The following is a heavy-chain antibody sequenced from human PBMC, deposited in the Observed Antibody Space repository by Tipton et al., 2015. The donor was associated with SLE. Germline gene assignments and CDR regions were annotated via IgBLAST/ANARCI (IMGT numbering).Heavy chain of an antibody. V-gene: IGHV4-38-2*01. CDR1: GDSISSGSY. D-gene: IGHD6-13*01. Sequence: TLSLTCAVTGDSISSGSYWGWIRQPPGKELEWIGNIDHTETTNYNTSLKSRVTISVDTSKNQFSLKQSSVTAADTAVYHCARERVYGQQLIQGFFSYYYGMDVWGQGTPVTVSS. CDR3: ARERVYGQQLIQGFFSYYYGMDV. J-gene: IGHJ6*02. CDR2: IDHTETT.